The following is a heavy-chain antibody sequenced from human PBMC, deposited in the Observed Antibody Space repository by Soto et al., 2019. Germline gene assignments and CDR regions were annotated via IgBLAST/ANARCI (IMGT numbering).Heavy chain of an antibody. Sequence: SETLSLTCAVSGGSISSSNWWSWIRQPPGKGLEWIGSIYYSGSTYYNPSLKSRVTISVDTSKNQFSLKLSSVTAADTAVYYCASLSSIAAAGIYYYYGMDVWGQGTTVTVSS. V-gene: IGHV4-39*01. CDR3: ASLSSIAAAGIYYYYGMDV. CDR1: GGSISSSNW. J-gene: IGHJ6*02. D-gene: IGHD6-13*01. CDR2: IYYSGST.